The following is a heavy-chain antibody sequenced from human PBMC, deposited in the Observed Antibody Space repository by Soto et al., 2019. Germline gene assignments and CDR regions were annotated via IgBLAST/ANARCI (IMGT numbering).Heavy chain of an antibody. CDR3: ARGHRITMVRGVIGLLYYYYGMDV. CDR2: MNPNSGNT. D-gene: IGHD3-10*01. Sequence: ASVKVSCKASGYTFTSYDINWVRQATGQGLEWMGWMNPNSGNTGYAQQFQGRVTMTRNTSISTAYMELSSLRSEDTAVYYCARGHRITMVRGVIGLLYYYYGMDVWGQGTTVTVSS. CDR1: GYTFTSYD. J-gene: IGHJ6*02. V-gene: IGHV1-8*01.